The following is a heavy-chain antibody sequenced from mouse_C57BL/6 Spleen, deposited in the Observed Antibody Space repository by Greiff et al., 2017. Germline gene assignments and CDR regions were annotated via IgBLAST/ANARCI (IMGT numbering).Heavy chain of an antibody. V-gene: IGHV1-42*01. Sequence: EVQLQQSGPELVKPGASVKISCKASGYSFTGYYMNWVKQSPEKSLEWIGEINPSTGGTTYNQKFKAKATLTVDKSSSTAYMQLKSLTSEDSAVYYCAGYYYGSSEFYAMDYWGQGTSVTVSS. D-gene: IGHD1-1*01. CDR3: AGYYYGSSEFYAMDY. CDR1: GYSFTGYY. J-gene: IGHJ4*01. CDR2: INPSTGGT.